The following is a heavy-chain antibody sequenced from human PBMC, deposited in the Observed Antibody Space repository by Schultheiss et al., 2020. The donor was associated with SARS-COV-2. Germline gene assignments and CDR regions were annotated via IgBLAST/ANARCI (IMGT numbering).Heavy chain of an antibody. CDR2: TYYRSEWYY. Sequence: SETLSLTCAISGDSVSSNSAAWNWIRQSPSRGLEWLGRTYYRSEWYYDYEVSVKSRITITPDTSKNQFSLQLNSVTPEDTAVYYCARALGGSSRPFDIWGQGTMVTVSS. CDR1: GDSVSSNSAA. V-gene: IGHV6-1*01. D-gene: IGHD1-26*01. J-gene: IGHJ3*02. CDR3: ARALGGSSRPFDI.